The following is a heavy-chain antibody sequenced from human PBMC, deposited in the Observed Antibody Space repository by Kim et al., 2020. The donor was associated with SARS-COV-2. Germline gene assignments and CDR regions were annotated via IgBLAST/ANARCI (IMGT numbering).Heavy chain of an antibody. V-gene: IGHV3-64D*06. CDR2: ISSNGGST. Sequence: GGSLRLSCSASGFTFSSYAMHWVRQAPGKGLEYVSAISSNGGSTYYADSVKGRFAISRDNSKNTLYLQMSSLRAEDTAVYYCVKVGVWFGELFPPFPRRTSPEYYYYGMDVWGQGTTVTVSS. CDR3: VKVGVWFGELFPPFPRRTSPEYYYYGMDV. D-gene: IGHD3-10*01. J-gene: IGHJ6*02. CDR1: GFTFSSYA.